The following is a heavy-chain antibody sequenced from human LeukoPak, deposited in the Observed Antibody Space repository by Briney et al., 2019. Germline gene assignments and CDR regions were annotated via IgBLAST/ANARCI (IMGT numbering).Heavy chain of an antibody. CDR3: ARHYYDSSGYVEY. CDR2: INHSGGT. Sequence: PSETLSLTCAVYGGAFSGYYCSWIRQPPGKGLEWIGEINHSGGTKYNPSLKSRVTISVDTSQNQFSLQLRSVTAADTAVSYCARHYYDSSGYVEYWGQGTLVTVSS. J-gene: IGHJ4*02. CDR1: GGAFSGYY. V-gene: IGHV4-34*01. D-gene: IGHD3-22*01.